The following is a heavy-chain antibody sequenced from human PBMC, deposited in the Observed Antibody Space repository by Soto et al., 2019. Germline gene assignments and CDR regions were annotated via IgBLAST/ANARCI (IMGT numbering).Heavy chain of an antibody. Sequence: GSLRLSCTVSGGSISSYYWSWIRQPPGKGLEWIGYIYYSGSTNYNPSLKSRVTISVDTSKNQFSLKLSSVTAADTAVYYCARDWEGSSSYAFDIWGQGTMVTVSS. CDR2: IYYSGST. D-gene: IGHD6-6*01. J-gene: IGHJ3*02. CDR3: ARDWEGSSSYAFDI. V-gene: IGHV4-59*01. CDR1: GGSISSYY.